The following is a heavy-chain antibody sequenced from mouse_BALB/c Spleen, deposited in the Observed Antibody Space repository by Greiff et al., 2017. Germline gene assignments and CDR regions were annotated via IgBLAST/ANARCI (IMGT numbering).Heavy chain of an antibody. J-gene: IGHJ3*01. D-gene: IGHD2-14*01. Sequence: VQLQQSGPGLVKPSQSLSLTCTVTGYSITSDYAWNWIRQFPGNKLEWMGYISYSGSTSYNPSLKSRISITRDTSKNQFFLQLNSVTTEDTATYYCAFYYRYPWFAYWGQGTLVTVSA. V-gene: IGHV3-2*02. CDR2: ISYSGST. CDR3: AFYYRYPWFAY. CDR1: GYSITSDYA.